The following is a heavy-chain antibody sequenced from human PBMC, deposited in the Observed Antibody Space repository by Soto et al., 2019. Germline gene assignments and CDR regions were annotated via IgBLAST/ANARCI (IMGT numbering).Heavy chain of an antibody. CDR2: INHSGST. CDR3: ARGGEGLRLLEWLSLTPAFDY. Sequence: SETLSLTCAVYGGSFSGYYWSWIRQPPGKGLEWIGEINHSGSTNYNPSLKSRVTISVDTSKNQFSLKLSSVTAADTAVYYCARGGEGLRLLEWLSLTPAFDYWGQGTLVTVSS. D-gene: IGHD3-3*01. CDR1: GGSFSGYY. J-gene: IGHJ4*02. V-gene: IGHV4-34*01.